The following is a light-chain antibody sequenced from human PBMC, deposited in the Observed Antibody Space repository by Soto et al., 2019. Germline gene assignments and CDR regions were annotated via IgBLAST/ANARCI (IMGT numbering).Light chain of an antibody. CDR3: QQFGTSPLYT. Sequence: ESVLTQSQGTLSLSPGERVTLSCRASQTFGSTYLAWYQQRPGQSPRLLIYGASRRASGIRDRFRGSGSGTDFTLPISRLDPEDFAVYYCQQFGTSPLYTFGQGTKLEIK. V-gene: IGKV3-20*01. CDR1: QTFGSTY. J-gene: IGKJ2*01. CDR2: GAS.